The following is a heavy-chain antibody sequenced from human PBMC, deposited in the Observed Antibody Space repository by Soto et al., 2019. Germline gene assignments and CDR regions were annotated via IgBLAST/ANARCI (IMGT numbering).Heavy chain of an antibody. Sequence: QALLVQSGAEVKKPGASVKVSCEASGYTFVAYYMFWVRQAPGHGLEWMGWINPKTGDTNYAQKFQGRVTMTRDTAISSAYMELGRLRADDTALYYRARQLAYCCCDCYTEPIDYWGQGTPVTVSS. J-gene: IGHJ4*02. D-gene: IGHD2-21*02. CDR3: ARQLAYCCCDCYTEPIDY. V-gene: IGHV1-2*02. CDR1: GYTFVAYY. CDR2: INPKTGDT.